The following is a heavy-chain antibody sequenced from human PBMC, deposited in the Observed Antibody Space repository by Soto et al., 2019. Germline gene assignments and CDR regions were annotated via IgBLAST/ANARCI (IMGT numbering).Heavy chain of an antibody. Sequence: GGSLRLSCAASGFTFSNAWMSWVRQAPGKGLEWVGRIKSKTDGGTTDYAAPVKGRFTISRDDSKNTLYLQMNSLKTEDTAVYYCTTGLHLSPYYYYGMDVWGQGTTVTVSS. D-gene: IGHD3-16*01. CDR3: TTGLHLSPYYYYGMDV. CDR1: GFTFSNAW. CDR2: IKSKTDGGTT. V-gene: IGHV3-15*01. J-gene: IGHJ6*02.